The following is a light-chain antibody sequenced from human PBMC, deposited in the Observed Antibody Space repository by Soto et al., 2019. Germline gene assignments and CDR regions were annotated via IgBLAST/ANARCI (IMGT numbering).Light chain of an antibody. CDR1: QSVLYSSTNKNY. J-gene: IGKJ1*01. V-gene: IGKV4-1*01. CDR3: LQYYSTPQT. Sequence: DIVMTQSPDSLAVSLGERATINCKSSQSVLYSSTNKNYLAWYQQKPGQPPNLLIYWASTRESGVPDRFSGSGSGTDFPLTISSLQAEDVAVYYCLQYYSTPQTFGQGTKVEIK. CDR2: WAS.